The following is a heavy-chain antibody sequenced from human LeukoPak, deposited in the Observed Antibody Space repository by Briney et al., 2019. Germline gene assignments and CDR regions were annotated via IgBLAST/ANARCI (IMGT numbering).Heavy chain of an antibody. CDR3: ARGVNSSGYDY. CDR1: AYTFTRYD. Sequence: ASVTVSCKASAYTFTRYDINWLRQAAGQGLEWMGWMNPNSGNTVYAQKFQGRVTMTRKTSISTAYMELSSLRSEDTAVYYCARGVNSSGYDYWGQGTLVTVSS. J-gene: IGHJ4*02. CDR2: MNPNSGNT. D-gene: IGHD3-22*01. V-gene: IGHV1-8*01.